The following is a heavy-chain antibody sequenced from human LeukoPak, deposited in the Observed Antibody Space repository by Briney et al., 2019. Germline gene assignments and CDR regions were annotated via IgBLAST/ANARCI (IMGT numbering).Heavy chain of an antibody. J-gene: IGHJ4*02. D-gene: IGHD4-17*01. CDR2: INPNSGGT. CDR3: ARDPYMTTVTTPGY. V-gene: IGHV1-2*02. CDR1: GYTFTVYY. Sequence: ASVKVSFKASGYTFTVYYMHWVRQAPGQGLEWMGWINPNSGGTNYAQKFQGRVTMTRDTSISTAHMELSRLRSDDTAVYYCARDPYMTTVTTPGYWGQGTLVTVSS.